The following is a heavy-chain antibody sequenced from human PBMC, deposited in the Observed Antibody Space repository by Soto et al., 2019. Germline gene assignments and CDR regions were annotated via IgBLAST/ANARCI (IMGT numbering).Heavy chain of an antibody. D-gene: IGHD4-4*01. J-gene: IGHJ6*02. V-gene: IGHV4-38-2*01. Sequence: SETLSLTCAVSGYSISSGYYWGWIRQPPGKGLEWIGSIYHSGSTYYNPSLKSRVTISVDTSKNQFSLKLSSVTAADTAVYYCVNTVTKRVAGMEVWGQGATVTVSS. CDR1: GYSISSGYY. CDR3: VNTVTKRVAGMEV. CDR2: IYHSGST.